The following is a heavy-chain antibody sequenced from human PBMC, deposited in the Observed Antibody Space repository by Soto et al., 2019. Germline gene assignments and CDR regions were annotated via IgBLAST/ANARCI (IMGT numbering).Heavy chain of an antibody. CDR3: ERDLAGWPDY. V-gene: IGHV1-69*08. Sequence: SVKVSCKTSGGTFSNDIINWVRQAPGEGLEWMGRIIPLLDTTNYAQKLQGRVTMTTDTSTSTVYMELSSLRSDDTAVYYCERDLAGWPDYWGQGTLVTVSS. D-gene: IGHD6-13*01. J-gene: IGHJ4*02. CDR1: GGTFSNDI. CDR2: IIPLLDTT.